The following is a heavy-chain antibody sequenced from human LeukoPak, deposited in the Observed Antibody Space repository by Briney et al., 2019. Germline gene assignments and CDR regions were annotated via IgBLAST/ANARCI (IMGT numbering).Heavy chain of an antibody. V-gene: IGHV3-11*01. J-gene: IGHJ4*02. Sequence: GGSLRLSCAASGFTFSSYAMSWIRQAPGKGLEWVSYISSSGSTIYYADSVKGRFTISRDNAKNSLYLQMNSLRAEDTAVYYCARDRRLYSSANEDYWGQGTLVTVSS. D-gene: IGHD6-25*01. CDR2: ISSSGSTI. CDR1: GFTFSSYA. CDR3: ARDRRLYSSANEDY.